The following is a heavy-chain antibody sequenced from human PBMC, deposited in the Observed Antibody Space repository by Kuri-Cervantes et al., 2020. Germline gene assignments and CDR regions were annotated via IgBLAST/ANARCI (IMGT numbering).Heavy chain of an antibody. CDR1: GGSISSGDYY. J-gene: IGHJ6*03. V-gene: IGHV4-61*08. D-gene: IGHD3-22*01. CDR2: IYYSGST. CDR3: ARGGWLLPQRRGHYMDV. Sequence: SETLSLTCTVSGGSISSGDYYWSWIRQPPGRGLEWIGYIYYSGSTNYNPSLKSRVTISVDTSKNQFSLKLSSVTAADTAVYYCARGGWLLPQRRGHYMDVWGKGTTVTVSS.